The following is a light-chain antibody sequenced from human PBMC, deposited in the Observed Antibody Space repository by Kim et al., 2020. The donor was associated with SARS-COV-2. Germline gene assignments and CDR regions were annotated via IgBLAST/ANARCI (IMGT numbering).Light chain of an antibody. V-gene: IGLV1-51*01. CDR1: SSNIGNNY. J-gene: IGLJ2*01. Sequence: QSVLTQPPSVSAAPGQRVTISCSGSSSNIGNNYVSWYQQLPGTAPKLLIYDNNKRPSGIPDRFSGSKSGTSATLGITGLQTGDEADYCCGTWDSSLRAGVFGGGTQLTVL. CDR3: GTWDSSLRAGV. CDR2: DNN.